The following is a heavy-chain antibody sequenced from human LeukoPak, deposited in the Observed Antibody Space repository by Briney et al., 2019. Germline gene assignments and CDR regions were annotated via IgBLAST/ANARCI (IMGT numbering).Heavy chain of an antibody. CDR3: AKGRFGVVTEFDY. D-gene: IGHD3-3*01. Sequence: GGSLRLSCAASGFTFSSYAMSWVRQAPGKGLEWVLAISGSGGSTYYADSVKGRFTISRDNSKNTLYLQMNSLRAEDTAVYYCAKGRFGVVTEFDYWGQGTLVTVSS. J-gene: IGHJ4*02. CDR1: GFTFSSYA. V-gene: IGHV3-23*01. CDR2: ISGSGGST.